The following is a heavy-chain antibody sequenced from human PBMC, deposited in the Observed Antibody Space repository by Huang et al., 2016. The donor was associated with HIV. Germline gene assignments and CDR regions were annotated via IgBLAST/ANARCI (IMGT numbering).Heavy chain of an antibody. V-gene: IGHV3-30-3*01. J-gene: IGHJ4*02. CDR2: ISYDGSNK. D-gene: IGHD2-8*01. CDR3: ARGSRSNGVSSFDY. CDR1: GFTFSSYA. Sequence: QVQLVESGGGVVQPGRSLRLSCAASGFTFSSYAMHWGRRAPGKGREWGGVISYDGSNKYYADSVKGRFTISRDNSKNTLYLQMNSLRAEDTAVYYCARGSRSNGVSSFDYWGQGTLVTVSS.